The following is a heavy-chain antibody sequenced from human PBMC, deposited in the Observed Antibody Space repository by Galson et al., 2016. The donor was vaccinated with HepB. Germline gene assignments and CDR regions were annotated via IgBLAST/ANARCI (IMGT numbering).Heavy chain of an antibody. CDR2: IGYDGSHK. CDR1: GVIFSKYA. V-gene: IGHV3-30*18. CDR3: AKIYDEFWSGYYYYHYGMDV. Sequence: SLRLSCAASGVIFSKYAMHWVRQAPGQGLEWVAVIGYDGSHKYYAESVKGRFIISRDNSKSTLHLQMNGLRPEDTAVYYCAKIYDEFWSGYYYYHYGMDVWGKGTRVTVSS. D-gene: IGHD3-3*01. J-gene: IGHJ6*04.